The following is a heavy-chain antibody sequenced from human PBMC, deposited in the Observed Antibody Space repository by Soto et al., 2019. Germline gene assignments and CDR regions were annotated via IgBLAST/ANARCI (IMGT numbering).Heavy chain of an antibody. D-gene: IGHD4-4*01. V-gene: IGHV3-48*03. CDR1: GLTFGSYE. CDR3: ARDPAIYSGKFDYGLDV. J-gene: IGHJ6*02. Sequence: GGSLRLSCAVSGLTFGSYEMNLVRQAPGKGLEWVSYIGTSGKTIYYADAVRGRFTISRDNAKNSLYLQMNSLRAEDTAVYFCARDPAIYSGKFDYGLDVWGRGTTVTVSS. CDR2: IGTSGKTI.